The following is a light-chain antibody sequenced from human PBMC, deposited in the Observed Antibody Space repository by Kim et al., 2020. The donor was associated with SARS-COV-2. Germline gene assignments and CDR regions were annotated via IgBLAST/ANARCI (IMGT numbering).Light chain of an antibody. CDR1: QGITNS. Sequence: AIQLAQSPSSLSASVGDRVTITCRASQGITNSLAWYQQKPGRPPKILIFDAINLESGVPSRFSGSGSGTDFTLTISSLQPEDVATYYCQQFNSFPLTFVGGTKLEI. V-gene: IGKV1-13*02. CDR3: QQFNSFPLT. CDR2: DAI. J-gene: IGKJ4*01.